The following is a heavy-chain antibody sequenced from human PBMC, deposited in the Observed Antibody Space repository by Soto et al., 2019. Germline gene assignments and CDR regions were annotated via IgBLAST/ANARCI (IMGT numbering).Heavy chain of an antibody. CDR1: GFSFSSYA. D-gene: IGHD3-22*01. CDR2: ISATGGST. Sequence: PGGSLRLSCAASGFSFSSYAMGWVRQAPGKGLQWVSTISATGGSTYYADSVKGRFTVSRDSSKNMLYLHMNSLRAEDTAVYYGAKDSRLYDNTYYFDPWGRGTLVTVSS. CDR3: AKDSRLYDNTYYFDP. J-gene: IGHJ5*02. V-gene: IGHV3-23*01.